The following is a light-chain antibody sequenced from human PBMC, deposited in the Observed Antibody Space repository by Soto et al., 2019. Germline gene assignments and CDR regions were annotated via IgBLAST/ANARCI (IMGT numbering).Light chain of an antibody. CDR1: QSVLYSSNNKKY. V-gene: IGKV4-1*01. CDR3: QQYYGTPPT. J-gene: IGKJ1*01. Sequence: DIVMTQSPDSLAVSLGERATINCKSSQSVLYSSNNKKYLAWYQQKPGQPPKLLIYWASTRESGVPDRFSGSGSGTDFTLTISSLQAEDVAVYYCQQYYGTPPTFGRGTMVEIK. CDR2: WAS.